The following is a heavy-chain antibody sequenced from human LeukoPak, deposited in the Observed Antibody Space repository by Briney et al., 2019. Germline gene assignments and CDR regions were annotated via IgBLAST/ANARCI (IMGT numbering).Heavy chain of an antibody. CDR3: ARDHSSSSEDY. J-gene: IGHJ4*02. D-gene: IGHD6-13*01. CDR1: GYSISSGYY. Sequence: SETLSLTCTVSGYSISSGYYWAWIRQPPGKGQEWIGSIFHTGSTYHNPSLKSRVTISVDTSKNQFSLKLNSVTAADTAVYYCARDHSSSSEDYWGQGTLVTVSS. CDR2: IFHTGST. V-gene: IGHV4-38-2*02.